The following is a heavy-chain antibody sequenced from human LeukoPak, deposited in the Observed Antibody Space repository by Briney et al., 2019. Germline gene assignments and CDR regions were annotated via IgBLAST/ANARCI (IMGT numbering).Heavy chain of an antibody. CDR2: ISHSGSSI. Sequence: GGSLRLSCVASGFTFSNYLMNWVRQAPGKGLEWVSGISHSGSSIYYADSVKGRFTISRDNSKNTLYLQMDRLRVEDTAVYYCAMALDYWGQGPLVTVSS. J-gene: IGHJ4*02. V-gene: IGHV3-23*01. CDR1: GFTFSNYL. CDR3: AMALDY.